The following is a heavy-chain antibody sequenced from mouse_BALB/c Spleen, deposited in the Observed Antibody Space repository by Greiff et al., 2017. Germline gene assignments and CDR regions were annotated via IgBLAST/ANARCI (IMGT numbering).Heavy chain of an antibody. CDR1: GFTFSSYA. J-gene: IGHJ2*01. D-gene: IGHD1-1*01. CDR2: ISSGGST. V-gene: IGHV5-6-5*01. Sequence: EVQGVESGGGLVKPGGSLKLSCAASGFTFSSYAMSWVRQTPEKRLEWVASISSGGSTYYPDSVKGRFTISRDNARNILYLQMSSLRSEDTAMYYCARGGYGSSYKEGFDYWGQGTTLTVSS. CDR3: ARGGYGSSYKEGFDY.